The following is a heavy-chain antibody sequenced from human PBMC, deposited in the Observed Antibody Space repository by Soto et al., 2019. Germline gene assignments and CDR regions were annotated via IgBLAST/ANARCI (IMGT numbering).Heavy chain of an antibody. CDR2: ISAYNGNT. D-gene: IGHD3-10*01. V-gene: IGHV1-18*01. CDR1: GYTFTSYG. CDR3: AKKRGLVGGSARLYFDY. J-gene: IGHJ4*02. Sequence: ASVKVSCKASGYTFTSYGISWVRQAPGQGLEWMGWISAYNGNTNYAQKLQGKVTMTTDTSTSTAYMELNSLRAEDTAVYYCAKKRGLVGGSARLYFDYWGQGTLVTVSS.